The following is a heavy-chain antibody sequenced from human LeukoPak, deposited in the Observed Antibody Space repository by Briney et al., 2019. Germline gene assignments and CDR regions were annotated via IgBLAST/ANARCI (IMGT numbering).Heavy chain of an antibody. V-gene: IGHV4-39*07. CDR3: ARDVNGDYYFDY. CDR1: GGSISSTSYY. CDR2: ISYSGNT. D-gene: IGHD4-17*01. Sequence: SETLSLTCSVSGGSISSTSYYWGWIRQPPGKGLEWIGTISYSGNTFYNPSLKSRVTISVGTSKNQFSLKLSSVTAADTAVYYCARDVNGDYYFDYWGQGTLVTVSS. J-gene: IGHJ4*02.